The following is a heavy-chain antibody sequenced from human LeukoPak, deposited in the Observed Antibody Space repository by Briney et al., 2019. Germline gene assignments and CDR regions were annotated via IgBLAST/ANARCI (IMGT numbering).Heavy chain of an antibody. Sequence: SETLSLTCSVSSYSISCGYYLAWVRPPPGKGLEWIGNIYHSWNTYYNPSLKSRVSLSVDTSENQFSLKLSSVTAADTAVYYCAGTYSLYDPFDIWGQGTMVTVSS. D-gene: IGHD6-13*01. J-gene: IGHJ3*02. CDR3: AGTYSLYDPFDI. V-gene: IGHV4-38-2*01. CDR1: SYSISCGYY. CDR2: IYHSWNT.